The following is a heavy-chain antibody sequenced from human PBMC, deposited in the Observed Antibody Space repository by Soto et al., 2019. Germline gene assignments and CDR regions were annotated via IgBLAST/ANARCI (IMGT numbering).Heavy chain of an antibody. Sequence: EVQLVESGGGLVKPGGSLRLSCAASGFTFSSYSMNWVRQAPGKGLEWVSSISSSSSYIYYADSVKGRFTISRDNAKNSLYLQMNSLRAEDTAVYYCAREGKSRGAFDIWGRGTMVTVSS. J-gene: IGHJ3*02. CDR1: GFTFSSYS. D-gene: IGHD3-10*01. CDR3: AREGKSRGAFDI. CDR2: ISSSSSYI. V-gene: IGHV3-21*01.